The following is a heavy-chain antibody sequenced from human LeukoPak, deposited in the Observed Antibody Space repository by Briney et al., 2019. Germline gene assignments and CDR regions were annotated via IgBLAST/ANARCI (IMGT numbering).Heavy chain of an antibody. J-gene: IGHJ3*02. CDR3: ARCWGAKADDAFDI. CDR1: GGSFSGYY. Sequence: PSETLSLTCAVYGGSFSGYYWSWIRQPPGKGLEWIGEINHSGSTNYNPSLKSRVTISVDTSKNQFSLKLSSVTAADTAVYYCARCWGAKADDAFDIWGQGTMVTVSS. V-gene: IGHV4-34*01. D-gene: IGHD3-16*01. CDR2: INHSGST.